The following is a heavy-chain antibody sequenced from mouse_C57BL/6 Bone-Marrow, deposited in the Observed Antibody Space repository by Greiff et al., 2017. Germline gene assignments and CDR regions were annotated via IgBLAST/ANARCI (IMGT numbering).Heavy chain of an antibody. CDR1: GFNIKDYY. CDR2: IDPEDGDT. J-gene: IGHJ1*03. Sequence: EVQLQQSGAELVRPGASVKLSCTASGFNIKDYYMHWVKQRPEQGLEWIGRIDPEDGDTEYAPKFQGKATMTADTSSNKAYLQLSSLTSEDTAVYYCTTNYGSSDWYFDVWGTGTTVTVSS. V-gene: IGHV14-1*01. D-gene: IGHD1-1*01. CDR3: TTNYGSSDWYFDV.